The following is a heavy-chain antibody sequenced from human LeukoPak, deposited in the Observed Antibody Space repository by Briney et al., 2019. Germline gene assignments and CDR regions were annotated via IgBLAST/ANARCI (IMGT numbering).Heavy chain of an antibody. V-gene: IGHV3-15*01. CDR3: TLIQGWGSGSYYRDF. D-gene: IGHD3-10*01. CDR2: VKSRSAGETT. J-gene: IGHJ4*02. CDR1: GFSISNDW. Sequence: GGSLRLSCAASGFSISNDWMSWVRQAPGKGLEWVARVKSRSAGETTDYAAPVKGRFTIPRDDSKNTLYLQMNSLKTEDTAVYYCTLIQGWGSGSYYRDFWGQGTLVTVSS.